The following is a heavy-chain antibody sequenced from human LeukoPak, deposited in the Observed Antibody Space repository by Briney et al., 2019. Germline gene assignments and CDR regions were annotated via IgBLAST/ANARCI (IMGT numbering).Heavy chain of an antibody. V-gene: IGHV3-21*01. D-gene: IGHD1-26*01. Sequence: GGSLRLSCAASGFTFSSYSMNWVRQAPGKGLEWVSSISSSSNYIYYADSMKGRFTISRDNAKNSLYLQMNSLRAEDTAVYYCVSSYSGGLHDAFDIWGQGTMVTVSS. CDR3: VSSYSGGLHDAFDI. CDR1: GFTFSSYS. CDR2: ISSSSNYI. J-gene: IGHJ3*02.